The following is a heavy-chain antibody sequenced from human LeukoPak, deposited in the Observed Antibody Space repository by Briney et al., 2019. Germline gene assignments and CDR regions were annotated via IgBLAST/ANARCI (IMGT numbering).Heavy chain of an antibody. D-gene: IGHD1-26*01. CDR1: GGSISSYY. CDR2: IYYSGSI. V-gene: IGHV4-59*01. Sequence: SETLSLTCTVSGGSISSYYWSWIRQPPGKGLEWIGYIYYSGSINYNPSLKSRVTISVDTSKNQFSLKLSSVTAADTAVYYCARESGIVGAYSGNWFDPWGQGTLVTVSS. J-gene: IGHJ5*02. CDR3: ARESGIVGAYSGNWFDP.